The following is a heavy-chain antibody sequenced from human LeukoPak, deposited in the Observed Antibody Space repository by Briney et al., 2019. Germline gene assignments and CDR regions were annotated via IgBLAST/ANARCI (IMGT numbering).Heavy chain of an antibody. D-gene: IGHD3-9*01. CDR1: GYTLTELS. J-gene: IGHJ4*02. V-gene: IGHV1-24*01. CDR2: FDPEDGET. Sequence: GASVKVSCKVSGYTLTELSMHWVRQAPGKGLEWMGGFDPEDGETIYAQKFQGRVTMTEDTSTDTAHMELSSLRSEDTAVYYCATDLLRRYYDIRRSNYWGQGTLVTVSS. CDR3: ATDLLRRYYDIRRSNY.